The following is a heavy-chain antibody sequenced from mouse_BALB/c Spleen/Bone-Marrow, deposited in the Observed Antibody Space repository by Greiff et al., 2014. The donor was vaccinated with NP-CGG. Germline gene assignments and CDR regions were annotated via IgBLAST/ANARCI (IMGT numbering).Heavy chain of an antibody. D-gene: IGHD1-1*01. CDR1: GFSLTSHG. V-gene: IGHV2-9*02. CDR3: ARYLNYYGAMDY. J-gene: IGHJ4*01. CDR2: IWAGGST. Sequence: VQLVESGPGLVAPSQSLSITCTVSGFSLTSHGVHWVRQSPGKGLEWLGIIWAGGSTNHNLALMSRLSISKDNSKSQVFLKMNSLQTDDTAIYYCARYLNYYGAMDYWGQGTSVTVSS.